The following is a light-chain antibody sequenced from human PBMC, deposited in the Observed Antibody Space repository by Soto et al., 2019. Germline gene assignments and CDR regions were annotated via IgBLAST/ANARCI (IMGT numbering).Light chain of an antibody. Sequence: EIVLTQSPGTLSLSPGERATLSCRASQSVSSSFLAWYQQKPGQAPRLLIYGASSRATGIPDRFSGSGSGPDFTLPISRLEPEDVAVYYCQQYGSSPLTFGGGTKVEIK. V-gene: IGKV3-20*01. CDR1: QSVSSSF. CDR2: GAS. J-gene: IGKJ4*01. CDR3: QQYGSSPLT.